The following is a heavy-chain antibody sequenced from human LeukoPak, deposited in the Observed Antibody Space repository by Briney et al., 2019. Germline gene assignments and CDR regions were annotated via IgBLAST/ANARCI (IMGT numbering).Heavy chain of an antibody. CDR3: AQIGYGGNWAHY. CDR2: ISVYNGNT. J-gene: IGHJ4*02. Sequence: ASMNVSCKVSGSTYTNYDITWVRQAPGQGLEWMGWISVYNGNTNYAQKLQGRVTMTADTSTSTAYLELRTLSSDDTAVYYCAQIGYGGNWAHYWGQGTLVTVSS. V-gene: IGHV1-18*01. D-gene: IGHD4-23*01. CDR1: GSTYTNYD.